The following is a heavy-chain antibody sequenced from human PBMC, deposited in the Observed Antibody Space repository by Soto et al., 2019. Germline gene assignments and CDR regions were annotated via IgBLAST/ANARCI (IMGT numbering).Heavy chain of an antibody. Sequence: EASVKVSCKASGYTLTGYYMHWVRQAPGQGLEWMGWINPNSGGTNYAQKFQGWVTMTRDTSISTAYMELSRLRSDDTAVYYCARVKKGYDFWNYYGMDVWGQGTTVTVSS. D-gene: IGHD3-3*01. V-gene: IGHV1-2*04. CDR2: INPNSGGT. CDR3: ARVKKGYDFWNYYGMDV. CDR1: GYTLTGYY. J-gene: IGHJ6*02.